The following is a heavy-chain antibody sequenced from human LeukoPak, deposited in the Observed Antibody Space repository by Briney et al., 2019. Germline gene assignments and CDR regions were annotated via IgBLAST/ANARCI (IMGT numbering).Heavy chain of an antibody. CDR1: GFTFSSYA. D-gene: IGHD3-22*01. CDR3: AKRLYDSSGYYYEHDAFDI. CDR2: ISGSGGST. J-gene: IGHJ3*02. V-gene: IGHV3-23*01. Sequence: GGSLRLSRAASGFTFSSYAVSWVRQAPGKGLEWVSAISGSGGSTYYADSVKGRFTISRDNSKNTLYLQMNSLRAEDTAVYYCAKRLYDSSGYYYEHDAFDIWGQGTMVTVSS.